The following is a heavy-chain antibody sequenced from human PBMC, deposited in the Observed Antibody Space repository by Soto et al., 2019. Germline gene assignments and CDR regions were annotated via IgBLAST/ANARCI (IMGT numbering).Heavy chain of an antibody. V-gene: IGHV1-18*01. J-gene: IGHJ4*02. Sequence: QVQLVQSGAEVKKPGASVKVSCKASGYTFTSYYISWVRQAPGQGLEWMGWISAYNGHTNYPQKPQGRVTMPTDTSTSTAYMELRSQRSDDTAVDYCASDLPPVDYWGQGTLVTVSS. CDR2: ISAYNGHT. CDR3: ASDLPPVDY. CDR1: GYTFTSYY.